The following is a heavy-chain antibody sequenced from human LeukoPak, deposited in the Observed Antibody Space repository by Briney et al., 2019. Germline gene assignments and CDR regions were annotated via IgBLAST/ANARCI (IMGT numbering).Heavy chain of an antibody. V-gene: IGHV3-74*01. D-gene: IGHD2-21*01. Sequence: GGSLRLSCAASGFTFSGYWMHWVRQVPGKGLVWVSGITSDGSIVYYADSVKGRFTISRDNAKSTVHLQMNSLRVEDMAVYYCARDVYSIGDYWGQGTLVTVSS. CDR2: ITSDGSIV. CDR1: GFTFSGYW. J-gene: IGHJ4*02. CDR3: ARDVYSIGDY.